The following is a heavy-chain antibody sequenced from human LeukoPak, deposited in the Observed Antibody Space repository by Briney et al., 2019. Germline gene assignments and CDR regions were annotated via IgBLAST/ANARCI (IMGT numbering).Heavy chain of an antibody. CDR2: IYYSGST. Sequence: SETLSLTCTVSGGSISSYYWSWIRQPPGRGLEWIGYIYYSGSTNYNPSLKSRVTISVDTSKNQFSLKLSSVTAADTAVYYCARGPLYGSASYYFDYWGQGTLVTVSS. CDR1: GGSISSYY. CDR3: ARGPLYGSASYYFDY. D-gene: IGHD3-10*01. V-gene: IGHV4-59*08. J-gene: IGHJ4*02.